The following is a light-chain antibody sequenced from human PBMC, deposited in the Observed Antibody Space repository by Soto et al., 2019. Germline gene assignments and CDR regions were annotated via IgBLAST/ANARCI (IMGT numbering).Light chain of an antibody. V-gene: IGKV3-20*01. Sequence: ESVLMPAVAVSLKYPGERATLSCRASQSVSSSYLAWYQQKPGQAPRLLIYGASSRATGIPDRFSGSGSGTDFTLTISRLEPEDFAVYYCQQYGSSPRTFVQGT. CDR1: QSVSSSY. CDR2: GAS. J-gene: IGKJ1*01. CDR3: QQYGSSPRT.